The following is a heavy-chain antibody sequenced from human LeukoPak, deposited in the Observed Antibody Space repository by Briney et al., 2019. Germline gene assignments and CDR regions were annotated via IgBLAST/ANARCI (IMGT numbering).Heavy chain of an antibody. CDR3: AMYYYDSSGSD. J-gene: IGHJ4*02. D-gene: IGHD3-22*01. CDR1: GFTFSSSA. Sequence: PGGSLRLSCAASGFTFSSSAMSWVRQVPGKGLEWVSGISASGGSTSYADSVKGRFTISRDNSKNTLYLQMNSLRAEDTAVYYCAMYYYDSSGSDWGQGTLVTVSS. CDR2: ISASGGST. V-gene: IGHV3-23*01.